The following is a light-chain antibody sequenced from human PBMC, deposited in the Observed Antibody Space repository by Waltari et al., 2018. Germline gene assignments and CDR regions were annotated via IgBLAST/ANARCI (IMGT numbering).Light chain of an antibody. J-gene: IGKJ1*01. V-gene: IGKV3-20*01. CDR1: QSVGKC. Sequence: SCRASQSVGKCLAWYQRKPGQAPRLLIYGASSSAAGIPDMVSGSGSGADFSLTISRLGPEDFAVYYCQHHVRLPATFGQGTKVE. CDR2: GAS. CDR3: QHHVRLPAT.